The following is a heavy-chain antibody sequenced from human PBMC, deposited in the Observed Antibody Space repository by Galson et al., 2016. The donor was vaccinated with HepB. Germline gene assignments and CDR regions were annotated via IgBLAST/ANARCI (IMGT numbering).Heavy chain of an antibody. V-gene: IGHV1-18*01. D-gene: IGHD2-15*01. CDR1: GYIFSDYG. CDR2: ISAYNGDT. J-gene: IGHJ5*02. Sequence: SVKVSCKASGYIFSDYGLSWVRQAPGQSLEWMGWISAYNGDTQYAQKFQGRVTMTTDTPTSTAYMHLTNLRSDDTAIYYCARDPRGHCGGGSCPPESCGQGTLVTVSS. CDR3: ARDPRGHCGGGSCPPES.